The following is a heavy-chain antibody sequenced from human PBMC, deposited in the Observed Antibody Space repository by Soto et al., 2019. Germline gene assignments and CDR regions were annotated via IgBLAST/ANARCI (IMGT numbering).Heavy chain of an antibody. J-gene: IGHJ6*02. D-gene: IGHD3-22*01. CDR3: ARVFSSYYYDSSGRYYYYGMDV. CDR2: IWYDGSNK. CDR1: GFTFSSYG. Sequence: HPGGSLRLSCAASGFTFSSYGMHWVRQAPGKGLEWVAVIWYDGSNKYYADSVKGRFTISRDNSKNTLYLQMNSLRAEDTAVYYCARVFSSYYYDSSGRYYYYGMDVWGRGTTVTVSS. V-gene: IGHV3-33*01.